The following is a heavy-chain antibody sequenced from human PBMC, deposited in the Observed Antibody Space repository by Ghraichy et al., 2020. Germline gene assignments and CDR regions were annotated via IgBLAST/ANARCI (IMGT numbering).Heavy chain of an antibody. Sequence: GGSLRLSCAASGFTFSNYAMSWVRQAPGKGLEWVSVISGSGGSTYYADSVKGRFTISRDNSKNTLYLQMNSLRAEDTAVYYCAKSVARDSSGYDIDYWGQGTLVTVSS. V-gene: IGHV3-23*01. J-gene: IGHJ4*02. CDR2: ISGSGGST. D-gene: IGHD3-22*01. CDR3: AKSVARDSSGYDIDY. CDR1: GFTFSNYA.